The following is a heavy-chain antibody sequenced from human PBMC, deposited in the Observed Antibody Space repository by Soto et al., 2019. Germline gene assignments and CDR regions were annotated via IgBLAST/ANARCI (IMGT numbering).Heavy chain of an antibody. CDR1: GFTFSSFA. D-gene: IGHD2-2*01. Sequence: QVQLVESGGGVVQPGRSLRLSCAASGFTFSSFAIPWVRQAPGKGLEWVSRISYDGSNKYYADSVKGRFTISRDNSKNTLYLQMNSLRAEDTAVYYCARAYYSSMNYFDYWGQGTLVTVSS. J-gene: IGHJ4*02. V-gene: IGHV3-30-3*01. CDR2: ISYDGSNK. CDR3: ARAYYSSMNYFDY.